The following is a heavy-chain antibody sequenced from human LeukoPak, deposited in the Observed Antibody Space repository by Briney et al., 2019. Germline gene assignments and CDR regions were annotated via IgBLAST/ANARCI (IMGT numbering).Heavy chain of an antibody. V-gene: IGHV3-74*01. D-gene: IGHD2-2*01. CDR3: ARICSTTDCLISA. CDR1: GFTFSGYW. Sequence: GSLRLSCAASGFTFSGYWMHWVRQAQGKGLVWVARISTDGSYTSYADCVKGRFTTSRDNAKNTVYLQMSSLRAEDTAIYYCARICSTTDCLISAWGQGTLVTVSS. J-gene: IGHJ4*02. CDR2: ISTDGSYT.